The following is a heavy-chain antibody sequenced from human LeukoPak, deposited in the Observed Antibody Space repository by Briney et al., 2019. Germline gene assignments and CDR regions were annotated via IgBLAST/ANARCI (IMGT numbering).Heavy chain of an antibody. CDR3: ARAPKGSGAWFDP. CDR2: IIPIFGTA. D-gene: IGHD2-15*01. V-gene: IGHV1-69*13. Sequence: SVKVSCKASGGTFISYAISWVRQAPGQGLEWMGGIIPIFGTANYAQKFQGRVTITADESTSTAYMELSSLRSEDTAVYYCARAPKGSGAWFDPWGQGTLVTVSS. CDR1: GGTFISYA. J-gene: IGHJ5*02.